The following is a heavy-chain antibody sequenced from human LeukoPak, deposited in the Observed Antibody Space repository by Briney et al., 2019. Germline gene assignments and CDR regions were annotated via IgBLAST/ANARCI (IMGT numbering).Heavy chain of an antibody. CDR1: GFTFDDYA. Sequence: PGGSLRLSCAASGFTFDDYAMHWVRQAPGKGLEWVSLISWDGGSTYYADSVKGRFTISRDNSKNSLYLQMNSLRAEDTAIYYCARRGYHDSSGYDYWGQGTLVTVSS. CDR2: ISWDGGST. J-gene: IGHJ4*02. D-gene: IGHD3-22*01. V-gene: IGHV3-43D*03. CDR3: ARRGYHDSSGYDY.